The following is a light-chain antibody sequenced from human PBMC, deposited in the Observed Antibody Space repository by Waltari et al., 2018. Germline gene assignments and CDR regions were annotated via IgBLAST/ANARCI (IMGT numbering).Light chain of an antibody. CDR1: QGVGSS. CDR2: DAS. CDR3: QQYYDSYS. V-gene: IGKV3-15*01. Sequence: IVMTQSPATLSVSPGEGATLSCRASQGVGSSVAWYQQKPGQAPRLLNFDASTRATGVPARFSVGRSGTEFILIISSLQSEDFAVYYCQQYYDSYSFGQGTKLEI. J-gene: IGKJ2*01.